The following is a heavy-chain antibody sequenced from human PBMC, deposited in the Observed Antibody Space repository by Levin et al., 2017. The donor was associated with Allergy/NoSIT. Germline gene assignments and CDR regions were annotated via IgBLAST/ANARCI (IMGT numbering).Heavy chain of an antibody. J-gene: IGHJ2*01. D-gene: IGHD1-1*01. Sequence: GGSLRLSCTASGYTSTTFGIAWVRQAPGQGLEYMGWISADNDNTNYAQRFQDRLTMTKDTDTSTTTAYMELRSLRFDDAAVYYCAREVNLDLDLWGRGTPVNVSS. CDR2: ISADNDNT. CDR3: AREVNLDLDL. CDR1: GYTSTTFG. V-gene: IGHV1-18*01.